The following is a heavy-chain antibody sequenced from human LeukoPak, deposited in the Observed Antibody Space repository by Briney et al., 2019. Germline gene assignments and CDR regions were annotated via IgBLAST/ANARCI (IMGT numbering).Heavy chain of an antibody. Sequence: SETLSLTCSVSGGSISSSSYYWGWIRPPPGKGLEWIGYIYYSGSTNYNPSLKSRVTISVDTSKHQIPLKRSAVTAAYTAVYYCARDDYGVIDYWGQGTLVTVSS. CDR1: GGSISSSSYY. V-gene: IGHV4-61*01. CDR2: IYYSGST. CDR3: ARDDYGVIDY. J-gene: IGHJ4*02. D-gene: IGHD4-17*01.